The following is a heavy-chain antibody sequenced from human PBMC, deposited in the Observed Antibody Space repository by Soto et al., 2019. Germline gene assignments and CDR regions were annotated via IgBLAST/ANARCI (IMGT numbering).Heavy chain of an antibody. D-gene: IGHD3-9*01. J-gene: IGHJ4*02. Sequence: ASVKVSCKTAGYTFTDYYRHWGRQAPGQGLEWMGVLNPAHGATTYAQNFQGRVSMTRDTSTSTVFMELSGLTFEDTAVYYCARTLIFRAPQLDYWGQGTLVTVSS. V-gene: IGHV1-46*01. CDR3: ARTLIFRAPQLDY. CDR2: LNPAHGAT. CDR1: GYTFTDYY.